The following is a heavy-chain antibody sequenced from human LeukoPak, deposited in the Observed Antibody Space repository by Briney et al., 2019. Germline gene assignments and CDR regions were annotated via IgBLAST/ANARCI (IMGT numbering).Heavy chain of an antibody. D-gene: IGHD3-10*01. Sequence: GSSVKVSCKASGGTFSSYAISWVRQAPGQGLEWMGRIIPILGIANYAQKFQGRVTITADKSTSTAYMELSSLRSEDTAVYYCAKDLSGSGSYYNVGLTDYWGQGTLVTVSS. CDR1: GGTFSSYA. CDR2: IIPILGIA. CDR3: AKDLSGSGSYYNVGLTDY. J-gene: IGHJ4*02. V-gene: IGHV1-69*04.